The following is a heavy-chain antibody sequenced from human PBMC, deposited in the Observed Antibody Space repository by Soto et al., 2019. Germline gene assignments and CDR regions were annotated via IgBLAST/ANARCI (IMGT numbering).Heavy chain of an antibody. Sequence: PSETLSLTCTVSGGSISSGGYYWSWIRQHPGKGLEWIGYIYYSGSTYYNPSLKSRVTISVDTSKDQCSLKLSSVTAADTAVYYCARTGTGSFDYWGQEILVTVSS. CDR1: GGSISSGGYY. V-gene: IGHV4-31*03. CDR3: ARTGTGSFDY. CDR2: IYYSGST. D-gene: IGHD7-27*01. J-gene: IGHJ4*02.